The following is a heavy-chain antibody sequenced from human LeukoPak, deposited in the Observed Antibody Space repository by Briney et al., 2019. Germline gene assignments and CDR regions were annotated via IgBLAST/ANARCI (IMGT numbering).Heavy chain of an antibody. D-gene: IGHD1-26*01. J-gene: IGHJ4*02. CDR1: GFTFSSYG. Sequence: GGSLRLSCAASGFTFSSYGTHWVRQAPGKGLEWVAVISYDGSNKYYADSVKGRFTISRDNSKNTLYLQMNSLRAEDTAVYYCAKESVGATIHWGQGTLVTVSS. V-gene: IGHV3-30*18. CDR3: AKESVGATIH. CDR2: ISYDGSNK.